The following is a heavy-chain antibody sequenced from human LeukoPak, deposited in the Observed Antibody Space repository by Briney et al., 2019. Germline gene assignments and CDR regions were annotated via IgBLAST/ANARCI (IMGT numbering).Heavy chain of an antibody. D-gene: IGHD5-24*01. V-gene: IGHV3-33*01. CDR2: IWYDGSKK. CDR1: GFTFSSYG. Sequence: GTSLRLSCAASGFTFSSYGMNWVRQAPGKGLEWVAVIWYDGSKKYYVDSVKGRFTISRDSSKNTVDLQMDSLRAEDTALYYCTRENGGDGYRGGTFDIWGQGTMFTVSS. J-gene: IGHJ3*02. CDR3: TRENGGDGYRGGTFDI.